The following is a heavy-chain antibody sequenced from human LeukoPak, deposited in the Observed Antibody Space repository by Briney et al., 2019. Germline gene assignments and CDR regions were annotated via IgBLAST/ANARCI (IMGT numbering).Heavy chain of an antibody. V-gene: IGHV3-30*02. CDR1: GFTFSDYY. CDR3: AEESGTVKPSHFNY. D-gene: IGHD3-3*01. Sequence: PGGSLRLSCAASGFTFSDYYMSWVRQAPGKGLEWVIFIQNNGIDKYYADSVKGRFTVSRDNSKNTVYLEMNSLRPEDTAVYYCAEESGTVKPSHFNYWGQGTLVTVSS. J-gene: IGHJ4*02. CDR2: IQNNGIDK.